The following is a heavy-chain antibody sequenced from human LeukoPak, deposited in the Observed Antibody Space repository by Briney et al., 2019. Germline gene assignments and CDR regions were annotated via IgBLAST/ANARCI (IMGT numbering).Heavy chain of an antibody. CDR2: ISWNSGSI. CDR1: GFTFDDYA. V-gene: IGHV3-9*01. J-gene: IGHJ4*02. Sequence: GGSLRLSCAASGFTFDDYAMHWVRQAPGKGLEWVSGISWNSGSIGYADSVKGRFTISRDNAKNSLYLQMNSLRAEDTAVYYCARGVRGYYDSSGYYSDYWGQGTLVTVSS. D-gene: IGHD3-22*01. CDR3: ARGVRGYYDSSGYYSDY.